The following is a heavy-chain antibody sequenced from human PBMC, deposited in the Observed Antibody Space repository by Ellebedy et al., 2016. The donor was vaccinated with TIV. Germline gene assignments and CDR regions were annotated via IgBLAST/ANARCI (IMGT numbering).Heavy chain of an antibody. D-gene: IGHD1-1*01. CDR2: INHSGST. V-gene: IGHV4-34*01. Sequence: SETLSLXCAVYGGSLSNYYWSWIRQPPGKGLEWIGEINHSGSTSYNPSLKSRATISVDTSKNQFSLRLSSVTAADTAVYYCARYNPVRGDFAYWGQGTQVTDSS. CDR3: ARYNPVRGDFAY. J-gene: IGHJ4*02. CDR1: GGSLSNYY.